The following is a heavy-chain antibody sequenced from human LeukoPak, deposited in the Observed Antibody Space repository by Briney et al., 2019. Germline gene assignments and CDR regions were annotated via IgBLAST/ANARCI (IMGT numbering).Heavy chain of an antibody. CDR3: ARSRTYSSNWFDP. CDR2: TSSSSSYI. CDR1: GFTFSSYS. J-gene: IGHJ5*02. Sequence: PGGSLRLSCAASGFTFSSYSMNWVRQAPGKGLEWVSSTSSSSSYIYYADSVKGRFTISRDNAKNSLYLQMNSLRAEDTAVYYCARSRTYSSNWFDPWGQGTLVTVSS. V-gene: IGHV3-21*01. D-gene: IGHD6-6*01.